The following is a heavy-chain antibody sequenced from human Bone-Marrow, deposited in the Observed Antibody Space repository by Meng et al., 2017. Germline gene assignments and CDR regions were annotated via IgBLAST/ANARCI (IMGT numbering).Heavy chain of an antibody. CDR1: GGTFSSYA. V-gene: IGHV1-2*06. D-gene: IGHD1-26*01. Sequence: ASVKVSCKASGGTFSSYAISWVRQAPGQGLEWMGRINPNSGGTNYAQKFQGRVTMTRDTSISTAYMELSRLRSDDTAVYYCARESGSGSYLGTFSYNWFDPWGQGTRVTCSS. J-gene: IGHJ5*02. CDR2: INPNSGGT. CDR3: ARESGSGSYLGTFSYNWFDP.